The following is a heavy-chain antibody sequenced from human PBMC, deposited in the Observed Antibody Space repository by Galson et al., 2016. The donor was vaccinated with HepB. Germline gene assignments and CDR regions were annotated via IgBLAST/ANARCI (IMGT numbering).Heavy chain of an antibody. CDR3: AREGDPGRQLVRRSSFDY. Sequence: SLRLSCAPSGFTFITYSMNWVRQAPGRGLGWVSSISSSSSFIYYADSVKGRFTISRDNAKNSLYLQMNSLRAEDTAVYYCAREGDPGRQLVRRSSFDYWGQGTLVTVSS. CDR2: ISSSSSFI. CDR1: GFTFITYS. V-gene: IGHV3-21*01. D-gene: IGHD6-6*01. J-gene: IGHJ4*02.